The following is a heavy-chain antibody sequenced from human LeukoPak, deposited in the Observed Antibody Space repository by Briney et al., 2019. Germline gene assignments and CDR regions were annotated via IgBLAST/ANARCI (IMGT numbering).Heavy chain of an antibody. J-gene: IGHJ3*02. D-gene: IGHD2-21*01. CDR1: GFTFSSYG. CDR3: ATSMAQDVDAFHI. CDR2: ISWNSGSI. V-gene: IGHV3-20*04. Sequence: GGSLRLSCAASGFTFSSYGMSWVRQAPGKGLEWVSGISWNSGSIGYADSVKGRFTISRDNAKNSLYLQMNNLRAEDTAMFYCATSMAQDVDAFHIWGQGTMVTVSS.